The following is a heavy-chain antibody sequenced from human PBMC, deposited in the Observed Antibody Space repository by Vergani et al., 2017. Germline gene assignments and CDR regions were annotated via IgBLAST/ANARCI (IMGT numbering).Heavy chain of an antibody. CDR2: TWYDGNNK. J-gene: IGHJ5*02. D-gene: IGHD1-14*01. Sequence: QVQLVESGGGVVQPGRSLRLSCAASGFTFNQYGMHWVRQAPGKGLEWVAVTWYDGNNKQYADSVKGRFTISRDNSKSTMYLQMNSLRGEDTGVYYCARDLRLLYNRFDPWGQGTLGTVSS. CDR3: ARDLRLLYNRFDP. V-gene: IGHV3-33*01. CDR1: GFTFNQYG.